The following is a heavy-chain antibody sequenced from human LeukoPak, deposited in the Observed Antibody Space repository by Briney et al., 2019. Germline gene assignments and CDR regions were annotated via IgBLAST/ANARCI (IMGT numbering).Heavy chain of an antibody. J-gene: IGHJ5*02. Sequence: GASVKVSCKASGYTFTGYYMHWVRQAPGQGLGWMGWINPNSGGTNYAQKFQGRVTMTRDTSISTAYMELSRLRSGDTAVYYCARDFRAAMVSDWFDPWGQGTLVTVSS. CDR1: GYTFTGYY. CDR3: ARDFRAAMVSDWFDP. CDR2: INPNSGGT. V-gene: IGHV1-2*02. D-gene: IGHD5-18*01.